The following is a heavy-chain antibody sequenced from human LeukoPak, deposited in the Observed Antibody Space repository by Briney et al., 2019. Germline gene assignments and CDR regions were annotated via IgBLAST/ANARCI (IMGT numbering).Heavy chain of an antibody. CDR3: ARDVRLRSTSVNYYYGMDV. V-gene: IGHV4-61*01. CDR1: GVSIRSSYYY. J-gene: IGHJ6*02. Sequence: SETLSLTCTVSGVSIRSSYYYWSWLRQPPGKGLEWIAYIYNSGSTNYNPSLKSRVTISVDTSKDQFSLEISSVTAADTAVYYCARDVRLRSTSVNYYYGMDVWGQGTTVTVSS. CDR2: IYNSGST. D-gene: IGHD5/OR15-5a*01.